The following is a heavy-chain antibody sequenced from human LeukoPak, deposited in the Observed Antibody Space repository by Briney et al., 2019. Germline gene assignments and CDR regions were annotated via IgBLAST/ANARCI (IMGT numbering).Heavy chain of an antibody. J-gene: IGHJ4*02. V-gene: IGHV3-23*01. CDR2: ISGSGGST. Sequence: GALRLSCAASGFTFSSYAMSWVRQAPGKGLEWVSAISGSGGSTYYADSVKGRFTISRDNSKNTLYLQMNSLSAEDTAVYYCARARFYFDYWGQGTLVTVSS. CDR1: GFTFSSYA. CDR3: ARARFYFDY.